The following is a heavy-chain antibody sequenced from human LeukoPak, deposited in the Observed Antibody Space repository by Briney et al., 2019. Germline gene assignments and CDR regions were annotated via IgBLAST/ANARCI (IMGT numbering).Heavy chain of an antibody. D-gene: IGHD2-2*01. J-gene: IGHJ4*02. CDR1: GFTFSNFA. CDR3: AKDREGYCSSSTCSLLDY. V-gene: IGHV3-23*01. CDR2: ISGSGGGT. Sequence: GGSLRLSCAASGFTFSNFAMSWVRQAPGKGLEWVSAISGSGGGTYYADSVKGRFTISRDNSKSTLYLQMNSLRAEDTAAYYCAKDREGYCSSSTCSLLDYWGQGTLVTVSS.